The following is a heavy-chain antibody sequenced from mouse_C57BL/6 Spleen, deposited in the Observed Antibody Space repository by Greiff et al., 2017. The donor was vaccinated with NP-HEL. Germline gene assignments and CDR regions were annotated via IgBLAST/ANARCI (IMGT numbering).Heavy chain of an antibody. Sequence: QVQLQQSGAELVKPGASVKLSCKASGYTFTSYWMQWVKQRPGQGLEWIGEIDPSDSYTNYNQKFKGKATLTVDTSSSTAYMQLSSLTSEDSAVYYCAGSSGYLAYWGQGTLVTVSA. J-gene: IGHJ3*01. D-gene: IGHD3-2*02. CDR2: IDPSDSYT. V-gene: IGHV1-50*01. CDR3: AGSSGYLAY. CDR1: GYTFTSYW.